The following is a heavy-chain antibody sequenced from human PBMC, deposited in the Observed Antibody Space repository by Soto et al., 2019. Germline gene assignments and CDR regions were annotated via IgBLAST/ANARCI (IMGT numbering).Heavy chain of an antibody. CDR1: GGTFSSYA. V-gene: IGHV1-69*12. CDR2: IIPIFGTA. D-gene: IGHD6-19*01. Sequence: QVQLVQSGAEVKKPGSSVKVSCKASGGTFSSYAISWVRQAPGQGLEWMGGIIPIFGTANYAQKFQGRVTITADESTSTAYREMSSLRSEDTAVYYCAYIAVAGDAEYFQHWGQGTLVTVSS. CDR3: AYIAVAGDAEYFQH. J-gene: IGHJ1*01.